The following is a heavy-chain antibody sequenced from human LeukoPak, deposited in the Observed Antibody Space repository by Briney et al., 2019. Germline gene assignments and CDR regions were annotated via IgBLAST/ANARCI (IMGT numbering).Heavy chain of an antibody. D-gene: IGHD1-26*01. J-gene: IGHJ4*02. CDR1: GGSISSYY. CDR2: IYYSGST. CDR3: ARDTRSEPFDY. Sequence: SETLSLTCTVSGGSISSYYWSWIRQPPGKGLEWIGYIYYSGSTNYNPSLKSRVTISVDTSKNQFSLKLSSATAADTAVYYCARDTRSEPFDYWGQGTLVTVSS. V-gene: IGHV4-59*01.